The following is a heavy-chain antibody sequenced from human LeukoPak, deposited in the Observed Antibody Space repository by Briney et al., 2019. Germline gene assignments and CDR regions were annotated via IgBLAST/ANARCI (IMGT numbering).Heavy chain of an antibody. Sequence: PSETLSLTCAVYGGSFSGYYWSWIRQPPGKGLEWIGYIYYSGSTNYNPSLKSRVTISVDTSKNQFSLKLSSVTAADTAVYYCARKTMVRGVSWFDPWGQGTLVTVSS. CDR2: IYYSGST. V-gene: IGHV4-59*01. CDR3: ARKTMVRGVSWFDP. D-gene: IGHD3-10*01. CDR1: GGSFSGYY. J-gene: IGHJ5*02.